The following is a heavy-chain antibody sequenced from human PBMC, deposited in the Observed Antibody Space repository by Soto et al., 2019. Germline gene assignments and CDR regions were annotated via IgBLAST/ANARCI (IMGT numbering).Heavy chain of an antibody. J-gene: IGHJ6*02. CDR2: ISAAGDP. CDR1: GFTFRNYD. V-gene: IGHV3-13*05. Sequence: EVQLVESGGGLVQPGGSLRLSCEASGFTFRNYDMHWFRQGTGKGLEWVSGISAAGDPDYADSVEGRFTISRENAQNTFFLQMNRLRVGDTAVYYCARTDRGCYCLDFWGQGTTVSVSS. CDR3: ARTDRGCYCLDF. D-gene: IGHD6-19*01.